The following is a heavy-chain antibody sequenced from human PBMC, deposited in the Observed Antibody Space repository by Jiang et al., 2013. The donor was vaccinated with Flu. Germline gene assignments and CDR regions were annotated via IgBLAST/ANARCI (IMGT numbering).Heavy chain of an antibody. D-gene: IGHD6-19*01. CDR3: ARDPQLYSSGWGEGQDAFDI. Sequence: SGAEVKKPGSSVKVSCKASGGTFSSYAISWVRQAPGQGLEWMGGIIPIFGTANYAQKFQGRVTITADESTSTAYMELSSLRSEDTAVYYCARDPQLYSSGWGEGQDAFDIWGQGTMVTVSS. V-gene: IGHV1-69*01. J-gene: IGHJ3*02. CDR1: GGTFSSYA. CDR2: IIPIFGTA.